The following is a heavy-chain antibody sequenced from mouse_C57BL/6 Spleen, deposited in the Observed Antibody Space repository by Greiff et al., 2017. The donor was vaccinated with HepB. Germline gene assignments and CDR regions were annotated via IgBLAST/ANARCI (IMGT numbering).Heavy chain of an antibody. CDR2: ISYDGSN. CDR1: GYSITSGYY. V-gene: IGHV3-6*01. CDR3: ARDYFDD. Sequence: EVQLQQSGPGLVKPSQSLSLTCSVTGYSITSGYYWNWIRQFPGNKLEWMGYISYDGSNNYNPSLKNRISITRDTSKNQFFLKLNSVTTEDTATYYCARDYFDDWGQGTTLTVSS. J-gene: IGHJ2*01.